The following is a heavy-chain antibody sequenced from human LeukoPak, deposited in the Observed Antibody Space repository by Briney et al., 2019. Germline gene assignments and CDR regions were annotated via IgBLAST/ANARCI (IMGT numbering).Heavy chain of an antibody. J-gene: IGHJ5*02. CDR2: IKQDGSEK. CDR1: GFTFSIYW. Sequence: GGSLRLSCAASGFTFSIYWMSWVRQAPGKGLEWVVSIKQDGSEKYYVDSVKGRFTISRDNAKNSLYLQMNTLRVEDTAVYYCARGGVTWFELNWFDPWGQGTLVTVSS. CDR3: ARGGVTWFELNWFDP. D-gene: IGHD3-10*01. V-gene: IGHV3-7*02.